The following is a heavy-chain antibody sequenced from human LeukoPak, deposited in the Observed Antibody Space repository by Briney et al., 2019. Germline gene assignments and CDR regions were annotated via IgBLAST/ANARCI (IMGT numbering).Heavy chain of an antibody. Sequence: GESLKISCKDSGYSFSNYWIAWVRQMPGKGLEWMGIIYPGDSDTRYSPSFQGRVTITVDKSISTAYLQWNSLKASDTAMYYCASGDYLDRDGIYSTNPSFGYWGQGTLVTVSS. V-gene: IGHV5-51*01. CDR2: IYPGDSDT. D-gene: IGHD3-22*01. CDR1: GYSFSNYW. CDR3: ASGDYLDRDGIYSTNPSFGY. J-gene: IGHJ4*02.